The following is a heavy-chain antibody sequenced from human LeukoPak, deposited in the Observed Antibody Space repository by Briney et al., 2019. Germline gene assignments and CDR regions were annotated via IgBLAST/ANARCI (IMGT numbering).Heavy chain of an antibody. CDR1: GYSFTIYW. CDR2: IHLGDSDT. Sequence: GESLKISCKASGYSFTIYWIAWVRQMPGKGLEWMGIIHLGDSDTRYSPSFQGQVTISADNSISTAYLRWSSLKASDTAIYYCARPREEGATDAFDIWGQGTMVTVSS. CDR3: ARPREEGATDAFDI. D-gene: IGHD1-26*01. V-gene: IGHV5-51*01. J-gene: IGHJ3*02.